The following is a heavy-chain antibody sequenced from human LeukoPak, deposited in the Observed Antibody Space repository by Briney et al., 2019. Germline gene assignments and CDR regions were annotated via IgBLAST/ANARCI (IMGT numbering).Heavy chain of an antibody. J-gene: IGHJ4*02. Sequence: GGSLRLSCAASGFTFSSYGMHWVRQAPGKGLEWVAVIWYDGSNKYYADSVKGRFTISRDNSKNTLYLQMNSLRAEDTAVYYCARGGDSSSWYGEDYWGQGTLVTVSS. CDR1: GFTFSSYG. CDR3: ARGGDSSSWYGEDY. CDR2: IWYDGSNK. V-gene: IGHV3-33*01. D-gene: IGHD6-13*01.